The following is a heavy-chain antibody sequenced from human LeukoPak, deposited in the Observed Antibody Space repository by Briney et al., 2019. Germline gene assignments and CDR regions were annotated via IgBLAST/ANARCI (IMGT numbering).Heavy chain of an antibody. CDR2: ISSSSSTI. V-gene: IGHV3-48*04. D-gene: IGHD3-22*01. CDR3: ARVPLHYDSSGYYLSAEYYYYYGMDV. Sequence: GGSLRLSCAASGFTFSSYSMNWVRQAPGKGLEWVSYISSSSSTIYYADSVKGRFTISRDNAKNSLYLQMNSLRAEDTAVYYCARVPLHYDSSGYYLSAEYYYYYGMDVWGQGTTVTVSS. CDR1: GFTFSSYS. J-gene: IGHJ6*02.